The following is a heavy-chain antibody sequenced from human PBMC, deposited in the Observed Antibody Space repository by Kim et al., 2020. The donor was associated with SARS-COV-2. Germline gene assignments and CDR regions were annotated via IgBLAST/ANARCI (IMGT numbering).Heavy chain of an antibody. Sequence: GGSLRLSCAASGFTFSSYSMNWVRQAPGKGLEWVSSISSSSYIYYADSVKGRFTISRDNAKNSLYLQMNSLRAEDTAVYYCARDESGDIVVVVAATGHAYYYYGMDVWGQGTTITVSS. CDR3: ARDESGDIVVVVAATGHAYYYYGMDV. V-gene: IGHV3-21*01. D-gene: IGHD2-15*01. CDR2: ISSSSYI. J-gene: IGHJ6*02. CDR1: GFTFSSYS.